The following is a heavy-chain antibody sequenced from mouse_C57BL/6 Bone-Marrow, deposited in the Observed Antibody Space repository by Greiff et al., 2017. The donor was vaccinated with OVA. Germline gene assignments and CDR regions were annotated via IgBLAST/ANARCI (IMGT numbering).Heavy chain of an antibody. V-gene: IGHV1-42*01. J-gene: IGHJ2*01. CDR1: GYSFTGYY. D-gene: IGHD2-3*01. CDR3: ARSLYDYFDY. CDR2: INPSTGGT. Sequence: EVQLQQSGPELVKPGASVKISCKASGYSFTGYYMNWVKQSPEKSLEWIGEINPSTGGTTSNQKFKAKATLTVDKSSSTAYMLLKSLTADDSAVYYCARSLYDYFDYWGQGTTLTVSS.